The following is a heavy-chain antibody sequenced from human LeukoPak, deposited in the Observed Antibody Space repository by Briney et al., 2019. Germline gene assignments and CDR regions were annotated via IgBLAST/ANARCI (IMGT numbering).Heavy chain of an antibody. CDR2: VYHSGTT. V-gene: IGHV4-59*01. D-gene: IGHD2-21*01. CDR3: ARDREGCGGARCYYFDY. CDR1: GGSIITSY. J-gene: IGHJ4*02. Sequence: SETLSLTCTVSGGSIITSYWSWIRQPPGKGLEWIGYVYHSGTTNYNPSLRSRATMSVDTSKNQFSLKLSSVTAADTAVYYCARDREGCGGARCYYFDYWGQGTLVTVSS.